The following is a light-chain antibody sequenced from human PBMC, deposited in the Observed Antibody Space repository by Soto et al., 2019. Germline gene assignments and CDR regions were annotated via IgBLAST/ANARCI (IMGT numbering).Light chain of an antibody. CDR1: SCNIGKNF. V-gene: IGLV1-51*02. J-gene: IGLJ3*02. Sequence: QSVLTQPPSVSAAPGQNVAISCSGGSCNIGKNFVSWYQQVPGAAPKVLIYENDKRLSGIPDRFSGSRSGTSVTLAIAGLQTGDEADYYCASWDSSLYGVVFGGGTKVTVL. CDR2: END. CDR3: ASWDSSLYGVV.